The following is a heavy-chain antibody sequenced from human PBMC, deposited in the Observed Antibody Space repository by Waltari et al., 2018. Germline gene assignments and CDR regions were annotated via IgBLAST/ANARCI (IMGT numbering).Heavy chain of an antibody. D-gene: IGHD3-16*02. CDR2: ISSSSSTI. CDR1: GFTFSSYS. V-gene: IGHV3-48*01. CDR3: ARGYHGSMITFGGVIGGFFDY. J-gene: IGHJ4*02. Sequence: EVQLVESEGGLVQPGGSLRLSCAASGFTFSSYSMTWVRQAPGKGLEWVSYISSSSSTIYYADSVKGRFTISRDNAKNSLYLQMNSLRAEDTAVYYCARGYHGSMITFGGVIGGFFDYWGQGTLVTVSS.